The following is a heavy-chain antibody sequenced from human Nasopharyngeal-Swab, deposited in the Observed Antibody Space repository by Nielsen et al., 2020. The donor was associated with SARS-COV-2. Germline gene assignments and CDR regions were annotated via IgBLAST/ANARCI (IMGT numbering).Heavy chain of an antibody. CDR3: ARDQVYCSGGSCYPYNWFDP. D-gene: IGHD2-15*01. J-gene: IGHJ5*02. V-gene: IGHV4-59*01. Sequence: SETLSLTCTVSGGSISSYYWSWIRQPPGKGLEWIGYIYYSGSTNYNPSLKSRVTISVDTFKNQFSLKLSSVTAADTAVYYCARDQVYCSGGSCYPYNWFDPWGQGTLVTVSS. CDR1: GGSISSYY. CDR2: IYYSGST.